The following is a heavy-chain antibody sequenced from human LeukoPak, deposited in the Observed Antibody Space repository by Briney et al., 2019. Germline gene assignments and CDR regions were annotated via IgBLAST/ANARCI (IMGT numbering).Heavy chain of an antibody. V-gene: IGHV4-39*01. CDR2: IYYSGST. CDR1: GGSISSSSYY. D-gene: IGHD3-10*01. J-gene: IGHJ4*02. Sequence: PSETLSLTCTVSGGSISSSSYYWGWIRQPPGKGLEWIGSIYYSGSTYYNPSLKSRVTISVDTSKNQLSLKLSSVTAADTAVYYCARMERFGVRAYYFDYWGQGTLVTVSS. CDR3: ARMERFGVRAYYFDY.